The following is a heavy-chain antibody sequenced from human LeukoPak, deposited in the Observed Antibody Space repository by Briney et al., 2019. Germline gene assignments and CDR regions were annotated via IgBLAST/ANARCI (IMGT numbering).Heavy chain of an antibody. Sequence: PSETLSLTCTVSGGSISSYYWSWIRPPPGKRLEWIGYIYYSGSTNYNPSLKSRVTISVDTSKNQFSLKLSSVTAADTAVYYCARTLYSSSHFDYWGQGTLVTVSS. D-gene: IGHD6-6*01. V-gene: IGHV4-59*08. CDR3: ARTLYSSSHFDY. J-gene: IGHJ4*02. CDR1: GGSISSYY. CDR2: IYYSGST.